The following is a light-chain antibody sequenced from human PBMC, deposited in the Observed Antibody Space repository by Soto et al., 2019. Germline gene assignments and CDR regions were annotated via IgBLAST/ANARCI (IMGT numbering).Light chain of an antibody. CDR2: DVS. V-gene: IGLV2-14*01. CDR3: SSFSVASPL. J-gene: IGLJ1*01. CDR1: SNDIGGYNY. Sequence: QSALTQPASMSGSPGQSVTISCAGTSNDIGGYNYVSWYQHHPGTAPKLIIYDVSSRPSGVSHRFSGSKSGNTASLTIPGLTAEDDDDYYCSSFSVASPLFGTGTKVTV.